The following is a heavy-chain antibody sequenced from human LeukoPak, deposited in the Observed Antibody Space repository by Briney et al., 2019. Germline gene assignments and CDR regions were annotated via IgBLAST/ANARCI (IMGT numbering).Heavy chain of an antibody. J-gene: IGHJ3*02. CDR2: IYTSGST. CDR1: GGSISSYY. V-gene: IGHV4-4*07. CDR3: ARIARTATPRNDAFDI. D-gene: IGHD5-12*01. Sequence: SETLSLTCTVPGGSISSYYWSWIRQPAGKGLEWIGRIYTSGSTNYNPSLKSRVTMSVDTSKNQFSLKLSSVTAADTAVYYCARIARTATPRNDAFDIWGQGTMVTVSS.